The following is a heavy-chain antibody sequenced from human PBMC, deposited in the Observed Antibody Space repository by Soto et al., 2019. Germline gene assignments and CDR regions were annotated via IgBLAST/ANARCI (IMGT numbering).Heavy chain of an antibody. D-gene: IGHD3-10*01. Sequence: QVQLVQSGAELKKPGASVKVSCKASGYTFSNYDMNWVRQATGQGPEWIGWVNPNNGDTGYAQKFQGRVTLTTYIYTTTAYMELPSLRSEDTAIYYCAKVSRKGSAIDFDYWGQGTLITVSS. J-gene: IGHJ4*02. CDR2: VNPNNGDT. CDR1: GYTFSNYD. CDR3: AKVSRKGSAIDFDY. V-gene: IGHV1-8*01.